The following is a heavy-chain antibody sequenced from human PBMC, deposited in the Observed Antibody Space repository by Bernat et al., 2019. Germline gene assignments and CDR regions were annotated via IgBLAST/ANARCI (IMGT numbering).Heavy chain of an antibody. Sequence: DVQLMESGGDLFQPGGSLRLSCAASGFTFSDSGMSWVRLPPGKGLEWVSTISSDGENTHYAGSVQGRFTISRDNSQSPLYLQMDSLSAEDAAIYYCAKVAAPYFDYWGQGALVTVSS. V-gene: IGHV3-23*01. CDR1: GFTFSDSG. CDR3: AKVAAPYFDY. D-gene: IGHD3-16*01. CDR2: ISSDGENT. J-gene: IGHJ4*02.